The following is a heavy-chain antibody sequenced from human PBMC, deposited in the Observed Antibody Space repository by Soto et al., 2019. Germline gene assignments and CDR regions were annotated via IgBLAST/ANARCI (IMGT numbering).Heavy chain of an antibody. J-gene: IGHJ4*02. D-gene: IGHD3-10*01. V-gene: IGHV1-69*01. CDR3: ARGSITMVRGAKGGFDY. CDR2: IIPIFGTA. CDR1: GGTFSSYA. Sequence: QVQLVQSGAEVKKPGSSVKVSCKASGGTFSSYAISWVRQAPGQGLEWMGGIIPIFGTANYAQKFQGRVTITADESTSTAYMELSSLRSEDTAMYYCARGSITMVRGAKGGFDYWGQGTLITVSS.